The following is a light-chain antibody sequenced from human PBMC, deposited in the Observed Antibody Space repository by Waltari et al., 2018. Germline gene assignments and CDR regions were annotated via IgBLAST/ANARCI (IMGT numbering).Light chain of an antibody. V-gene: IGKV3-15*01. CDR2: GAS. CDR1: QSLSTN. Sequence: EILMTQSPATLSVSPGERATLSCRASQSLSTNLPWYQQHPGQAPRLLIYGASTRATGGPARFSGSRSGTEFTLIISSLQSEDFALYYCQQYHNWPYTFGQGTKLEIK. CDR3: QQYHNWPYT. J-gene: IGKJ2*01.